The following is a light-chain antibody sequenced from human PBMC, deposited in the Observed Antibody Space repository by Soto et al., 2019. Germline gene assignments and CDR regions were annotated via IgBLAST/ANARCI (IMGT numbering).Light chain of an antibody. CDR1: QSVSSSS. V-gene: IGKV3-20*01. Sequence: EIVLTQSPGTLSLSPGERATLSCRASQSVSSSSLAWYQQKPGQAPRRLIYGASNRATGIPDRFSGSGSGTDFTLTISRLEPDDFAVYYCQQYGSSPWTFGQGTKVEIK. CDR2: GAS. CDR3: QQYGSSPWT. J-gene: IGKJ1*01.